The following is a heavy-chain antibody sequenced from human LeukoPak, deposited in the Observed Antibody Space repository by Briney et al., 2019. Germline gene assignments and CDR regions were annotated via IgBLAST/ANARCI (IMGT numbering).Heavy chain of an antibody. CDR1: GFTFSSYA. Sequence: XRSLRLSCAASGFTFSSYAMSWVRQAPGKGLEWVSAISGSGGSTYYADSVKGRFTISRGNSKNTLYLQMNSLRAEDTAVYYCVRLSSGWDFDYWGQGTLVTVSS. CDR3: VRLSSGWDFDY. D-gene: IGHD6-19*01. V-gene: IGHV3-23*01. CDR2: ISGSGGST. J-gene: IGHJ4*02.